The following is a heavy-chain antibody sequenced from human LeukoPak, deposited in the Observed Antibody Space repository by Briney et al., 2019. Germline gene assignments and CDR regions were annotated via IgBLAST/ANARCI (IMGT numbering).Heavy chain of an antibody. J-gene: IGHJ6*03. CDR1: GFTFSNYG. V-gene: IGHV3-23*01. Sequence: QPGGSLRLSCAASGFTFSNYGMTWVRQAPGKGLEWVSAISGSGGITHYADSVKGRFTISRDNSKNTLYMQMNSLRAEDTAVYYCAKVPYENYYYYMDVWGKGTTVTVSS. D-gene: IGHD3-22*01. CDR3: AKVPYENYYYYMDV. CDR2: ISGSGGIT.